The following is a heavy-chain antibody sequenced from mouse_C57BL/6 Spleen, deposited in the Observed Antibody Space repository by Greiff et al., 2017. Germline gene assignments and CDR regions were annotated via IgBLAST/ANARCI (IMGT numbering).Heavy chain of an antibody. CDR1: GFTFSIYG. CDR3: ARHPTVVATEAMDY. D-gene: IGHD1-1*01. CDR2: ISSGGSYT. V-gene: IGHV5-6*01. Sequence: EVNVVESGGDLVKPGGSLKLSCAASGFTFSIYGMSWVRQTPDKRLEWVATISSGGSYTYYPDSVKGRFTISRDNAKNTLYLQMSSLKSEDTAMYYCARHPTVVATEAMDYWGQGTSVTVSS. J-gene: IGHJ4*01.